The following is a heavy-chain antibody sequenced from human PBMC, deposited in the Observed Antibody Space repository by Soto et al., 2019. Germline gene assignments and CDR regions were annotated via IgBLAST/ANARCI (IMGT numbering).Heavy chain of an antibody. CDR3: VRDSHGDY. CDR1: GFTFSNYW. J-gene: IGHJ4*02. V-gene: IGHV3-74*01. CDR2: IDHDGST. Sequence: EVQLVESGRGLVQPGGSLRLSCAASGFTFSNYWMHWVRQAPGKGLAWVARIDHDGSTDYAGSVRGRFTVSRDNAESMLYLQMNSLRDDDTALYYCVRDSHGDYWGQGTLVTVSS.